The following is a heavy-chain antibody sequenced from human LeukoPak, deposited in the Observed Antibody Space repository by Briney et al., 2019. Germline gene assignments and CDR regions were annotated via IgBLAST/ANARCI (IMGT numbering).Heavy chain of an antibody. Sequence: SETLSLTCTVSGGSISSYYWSWIRQPPGEGLEWIGYIYYSGSTNYNPSLKSRVTISVDTSKNQFSLKLSSVTAADTAVYYCARARSARGWFDPWGQGTLVTVSS. CDR1: GGSISSYY. CDR3: ARARSARGWFDP. D-gene: IGHD6-6*01. J-gene: IGHJ5*02. V-gene: IGHV4-59*01. CDR2: IYYSGST.